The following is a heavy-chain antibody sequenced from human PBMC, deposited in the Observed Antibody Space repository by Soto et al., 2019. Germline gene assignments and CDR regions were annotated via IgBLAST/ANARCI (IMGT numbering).Heavy chain of an antibody. D-gene: IGHD3-10*01. V-gene: IGHV1-18*01. CDR3: ARGVTMVRGVIIVYYYGMDV. J-gene: IGHJ6*02. CDR2: ISAYNGNT. Sequence: QVQLVQSGAEVKKPGASVKVSCKASGYTFTSYGISWVRQAPGQGLEWMGWISAYNGNTNYAQKLQGRVTMTTDKTTSTAYMEQRSLRSDATTVYYCARGVTMVRGVIIVYYYGMDVWGQGTTVTVSS. CDR1: GYTFTSYG.